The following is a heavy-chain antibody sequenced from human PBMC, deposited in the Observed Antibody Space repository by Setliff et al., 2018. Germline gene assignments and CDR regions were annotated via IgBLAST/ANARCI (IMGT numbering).Heavy chain of an antibody. D-gene: IGHD3-22*01. CDR2: IYTSGST. CDR1: GGSISSGSYY. J-gene: IGHJ4*02. CDR3: AREWVDYYDSSGYLHYFDY. Sequence: SETLSLTCTVSGGSISSGSYYWSWIRQPAGKGLEWIGHIYTSGSTNYNPSLKSRVTIPVDTSKNQFSLKLSSVTAADTAVYYCAREWVDYYDSSGYLHYFDYWGQGTLVTVSS. V-gene: IGHV4-61*09.